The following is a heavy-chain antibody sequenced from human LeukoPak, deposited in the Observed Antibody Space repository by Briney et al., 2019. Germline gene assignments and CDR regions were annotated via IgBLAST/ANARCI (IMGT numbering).Heavy chain of an antibody. CDR3: AKGGKWDVTPFDY. CDR2: ISGGGGST. V-gene: IGHV3-23*01. Sequence: PGGSVRLSCAASGFTFTSYSMNWVRQAPGKGLEWVSTISGGGGSTYYADSVKGRFTISRDNSKNTLYLQVNSLRAEDTAVYYCAKGGKWDVTPFDYWGQGTLVTVSS. CDR1: GFTFTSYS. J-gene: IGHJ4*02. D-gene: IGHD1-26*01.